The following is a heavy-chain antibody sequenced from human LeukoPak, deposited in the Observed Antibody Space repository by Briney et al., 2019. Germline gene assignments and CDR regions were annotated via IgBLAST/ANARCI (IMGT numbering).Heavy chain of an antibody. J-gene: IGHJ3*02. CDR1: GYTFTNYG. D-gene: IGHD5-18*01. Sequence: ASVKVSCKASGYTFTNYGVNWVRQAPGEGLEWMGWTNTNSGDSTYAQGFTGRFVFSLDTSVSTAYLQISSLRAEDTAVYYCARFRPHGYYDTFDIWGQGTMVTVS. CDR3: ARFRPHGYYDTFDI. V-gene: IGHV7-4-1*02. CDR2: TNTNSGDS.